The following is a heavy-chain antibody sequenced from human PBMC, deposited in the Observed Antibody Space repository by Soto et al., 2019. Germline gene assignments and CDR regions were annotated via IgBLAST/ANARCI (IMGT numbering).Heavy chain of an antibody. J-gene: IGHJ6*03. Sequence: SETLSLTCAVYGRSFSGYYWSWIRQSPGKGLEWIGEINHSGSTNYNPSLKSRVTILIDAPKNQFSLKMSSVTAADTAVYYCARSPYMDVWGKGTTVTVSS. CDR2: INHSGST. CDR3: ARSPYMDV. V-gene: IGHV4-34*01. CDR1: GRSFSGYY.